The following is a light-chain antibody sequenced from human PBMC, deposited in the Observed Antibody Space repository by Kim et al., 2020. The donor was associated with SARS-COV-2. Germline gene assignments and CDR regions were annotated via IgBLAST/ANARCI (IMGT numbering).Light chain of an antibody. V-gene: IGKV1-16*02. Sequence: SASVGDTVSITCRASEDIRIYLAWFQQKPGKAPKSLIYTASNLQDGVPSKFSGSGSGTEFTLTISSLQPEDLATYYCEQYYVYPVTFGQGTRLE. CDR1: EDIRIY. CDR2: TAS. CDR3: EQYYVYPVT. J-gene: IGKJ5*01.